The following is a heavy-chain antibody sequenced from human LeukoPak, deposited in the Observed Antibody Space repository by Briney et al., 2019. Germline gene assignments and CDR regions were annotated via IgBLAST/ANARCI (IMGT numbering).Heavy chain of an antibody. Sequence: SSETLSLTCTVSGASTSTYYWSWIRQPPGKGLEWIGHIYYRGTTNYNPSLKSRVTISVDTSKNQFSLKLSSVTAADTAVYYCARDHYGDYGAYFDYWGQGTLVTVSS. CDR3: ARDHYGDYGAYFDY. D-gene: IGHD4-17*01. CDR1: GASTSTYY. V-gene: IGHV4-59*01. CDR2: IYYRGTT. J-gene: IGHJ4*02.